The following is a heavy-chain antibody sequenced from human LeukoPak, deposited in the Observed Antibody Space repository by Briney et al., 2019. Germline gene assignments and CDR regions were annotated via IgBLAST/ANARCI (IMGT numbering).Heavy chain of an antibody. CDR2: MNPNIGNT. CDR3: ARGLYSSGWGGYYYYYYMDV. Sequence: ASVKVSCKASGYTFTSYDINWVRQATGQGLEWMGWMNPNIGNTGYAQKFQGRVTITRNTSISTDYMELSSLRSEDTAVYYCARGLYSSGWGGYYYYYYMDVWGKGTTVTVSS. D-gene: IGHD6-19*01. V-gene: IGHV1-8*03. CDR1: GYTFTSYD. J-gene: IGHJ6*03.